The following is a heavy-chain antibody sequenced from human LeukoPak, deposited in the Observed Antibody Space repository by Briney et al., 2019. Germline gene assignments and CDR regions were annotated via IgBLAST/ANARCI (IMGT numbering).Heavy chain of an antibody. J-gene: IGHJ4*02. CDR3: ARGLLSYDFWSGYYSGGDYFDY. D-gene: IGHD3-3*01. Sequence: GGSLRLSCAASGFTFSSYWMSWVRQAPGKGLEWVANIKQDGSEKYCVDSVKGRFTISRDNAKNSLYLQMNSLRAEDTAVYYCARGLLSYDFWSGYYSGGDYFDYWGQGTLVTVSS. CDR2: IKQDGSEK. V-gene: IGHV3-7*01. CDR1: GFTFSSYW.